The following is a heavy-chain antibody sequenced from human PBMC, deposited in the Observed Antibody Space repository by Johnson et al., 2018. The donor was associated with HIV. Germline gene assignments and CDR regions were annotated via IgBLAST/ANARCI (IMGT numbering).Heavy chain of an antibody. Sequence: VQLVESGGGLIQPGGSLRLSCEASGFTFSNAWMSWVRQAPGKGLEWVGRIKSKTDGGTTDYAAPVNGRFTISRDDSKNTLYLQMNSLKTEDTAVYYWTPGRSGAFDIWGQGTMVTVSS. J-gene: IGHJ3*02. CDR2: IKSKTDGGTT. D-gene: IGHD1-26*01. CDR3: TPGRSGAFDI. CDR1: GFTFSNAW. V-gene: IGHV3-15*01.